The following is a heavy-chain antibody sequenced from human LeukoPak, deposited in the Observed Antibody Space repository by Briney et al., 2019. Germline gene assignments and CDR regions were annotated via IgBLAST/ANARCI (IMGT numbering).Heavy chain of an antibody. J-gene: IGHJ4*02. CDR3: ASGMRVGPNI. CDR2: IIPILGIA. D-gene: IGHD1-26*01. V-gene: IGHV1-69*04. Sequence: SVKVSCKASGGTFSSYAISWVRQAPGQGLEWMGRIIPILGIANYAQEFQGRVTITADKSTSTAYMELSSLRAEDTAVYYCASGMRVGPNIWGQGTLVTVSS. CDR1: GGTFSSYA.